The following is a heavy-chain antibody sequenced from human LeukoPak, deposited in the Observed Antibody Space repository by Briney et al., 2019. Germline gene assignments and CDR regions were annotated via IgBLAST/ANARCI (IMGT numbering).Heavy chain of an antibody. CDR1: GFTFDDYA. Sequence: PGGSLRLSCAASGFTFDDYAMHWVRQAPGKGLEWVSGISGSGGSTYYADSVKGRFTISRDNAKNTLYMQMNSLRVDDTAVYYCVREASGVSSSAFDVWGQGTMVTVSS. J-gene: IGHJ3*01. CDR3: VREASGVSSSAFDV. CDR2: ISGSGGST. V-gene: IGHV3-9*01. D-gene: IGHD1-26*01.